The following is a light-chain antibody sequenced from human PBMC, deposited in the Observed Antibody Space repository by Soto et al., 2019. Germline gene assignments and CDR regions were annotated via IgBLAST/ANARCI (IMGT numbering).Light chain of an antibody. CDR1: QGISSA. V-gene: IGKV1-13*02. CDR2: DAS. CDR3: QQFNSYPLT. J-gene: IGKJ4*01. Sequence: AIQLTQSPSSLSASVGARVTITCRASQGISSALAWYQQKPGKAPKLLIYDASSLESGVPSRFSGCGSDTDFTLTISSLQPDDFATYYCQQFNSYPLTFGGGTKVEIK.